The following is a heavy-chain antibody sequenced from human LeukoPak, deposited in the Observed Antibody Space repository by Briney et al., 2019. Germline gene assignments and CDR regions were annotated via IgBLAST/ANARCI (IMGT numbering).Heavy chain of an antibody. CDR2: IYYSGNT. Sequence: TSETLSLTCTVSGGSISSYYWSWIRQPPGKGLEWIGHIYYSGNTNYNPSLKSRVTISIDTSKNQFSLKLGSVTAADTAVYYCARLRPSYTYSYADFWGQGTLVTVS. CDR1: GGSISSYY. CDR3: ARLRPSYTYSYADF. V-gene: IGHV4-59*12. J-gene: IGHJ4*02. D-gene: IGHD5-18*01.